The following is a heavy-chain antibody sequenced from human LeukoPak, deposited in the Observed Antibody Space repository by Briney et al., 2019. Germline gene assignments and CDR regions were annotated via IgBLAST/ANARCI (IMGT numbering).Heavy chain of an antibody. Sequence: GGSLRLSCAASGFTFSSYWMNWVRQAPGKGLEWLAIVKHDGSETHYVDSVRGRFTISKASARPSVYLQMNSLRAEDTAVYYCAGGSGYLAPHWGQGTMVTVSS. V-gene: IGHV3-7*04. CDR3: AGGSGYLAPH. CDR2: VKHDGSET. D-gene: IGHD3-22*01. CDR1: GFTFSSYW. J-gene: IGHJ4*02.